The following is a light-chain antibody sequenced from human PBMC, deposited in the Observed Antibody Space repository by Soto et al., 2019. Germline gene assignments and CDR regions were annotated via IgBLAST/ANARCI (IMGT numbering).Light chain of an antibody. CDR3: QQANRFPIP. Sequence: DGQMTQSKSSVSASVGDRVTITCRASQDISSRLAWYQQKPGKAPNLLIFAASSFQSGVPSRFSGSGSGTDFTLTISSLQSEDFATYYCQQANRFPIPFGQGTRLEI. CDR1: QDISSR. V-gene: IGKV1D-12*01. CDR2: AAS. J-gene: IGKJ5*01.